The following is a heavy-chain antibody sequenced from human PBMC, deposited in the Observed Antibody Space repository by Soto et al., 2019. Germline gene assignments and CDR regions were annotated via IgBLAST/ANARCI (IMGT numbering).Heavy chain of an antibody. Sequence: ASVKVSCKASGFTFRNYGLNWVRPAPGQGREWMGWGSANNGHTNYAQNLQGRASMPTDTSTSTAYMELRGLTFDDTAVYYFARDIERVTAKHSFYCYAMDVWGQGTTVTVSS. J-gene: IGHJ6*02. V-gene: IGHV1-18*01. D-gene: IGHD4-4*01. CDR3: ARDIERVTAKHSFYCYAMDV. CDR2: GSANNGHT. CDR1: GFTFRNYG.